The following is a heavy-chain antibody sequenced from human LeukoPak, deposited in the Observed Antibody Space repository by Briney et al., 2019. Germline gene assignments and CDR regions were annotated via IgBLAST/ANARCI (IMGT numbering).Heavy chain of an antibody. CDR3: APQRSYGAFDN. D-gene: IGHD1-26*01. CDR2: VDPEDGET. V-gene: IGHV1-69-2*01. CDR1: GYTFTDYY. Sequence: ASVKVSCKVSGYTFTDYYMHWVQQAPGKGLEWMGLVDPEDGETIYAEKFQGRVTITADTSTDTAYMELSSLRSEDTAVYYCAPQRSYGAFDNWGQGTMVTVSS. J-gene: IGHJ3*02.